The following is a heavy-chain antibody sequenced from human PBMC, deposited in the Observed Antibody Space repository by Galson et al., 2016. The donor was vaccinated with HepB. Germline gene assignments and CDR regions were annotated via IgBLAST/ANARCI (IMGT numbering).Heavy chain of an antibody. Sequence: SLRLSCAASGFTFSDYGMHWVRQAPGKGLEWVAVLSYDETNKYYADSVKGRFTISRDNSKNTLNLQMDSLRTEDTAVYYCAKMMGDFVPLDNWGQGTLVTVSS. CDR2: LSYDETNK. CDR3: AKMMGDFVPLDN. V-gene: IGHV3-30*18. D-gene: IGHD2-21*02. CDR1: GFTFSDYG. J-gene: IGHJ4*02.